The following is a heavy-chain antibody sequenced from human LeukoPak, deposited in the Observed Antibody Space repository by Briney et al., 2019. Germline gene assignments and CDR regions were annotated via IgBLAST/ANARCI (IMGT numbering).Heavy chain of an antibody. V-gene: IGHV4-61*01. J-gene: IGHJ4*02. D-gene: IGHD6-13*01. Sequence: SQTLSLTCTVSGGSVSSGSYYWSWIRQPPGKGLEWIGYIYYSGSTNYNPSLKSRVTILVDTSKNQFSLKLSSVTAADTAVYYCARHDFSIAAYFDYWGQGTLVTVSS. CDR1: GGSVSSGSYY. CDR2: IYYSGST. CDR3: ARHDFSIAAYFDY.